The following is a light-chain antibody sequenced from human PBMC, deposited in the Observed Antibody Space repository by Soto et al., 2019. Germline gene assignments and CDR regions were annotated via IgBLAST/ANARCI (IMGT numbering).Light chain of an antibody. V-gene: IGKV1-9*01. Sequence: DIPLTQSPSFLSASVGDRVTITCRGSQGISSYLAWYQQKPGKAPRLLIYAASTLQSGVPSRFGGSCSGTEFPLTISSLQPEVFATYYCQQLNSYPLTFGGGTKVEIK. CDR3: QQLNSYPLT. CDR2: AAS. CDR1: QGISSY. J-gene: IGKJ4*02.